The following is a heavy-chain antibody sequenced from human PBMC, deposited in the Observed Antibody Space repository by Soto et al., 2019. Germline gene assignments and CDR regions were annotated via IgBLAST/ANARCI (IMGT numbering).Heavy chain of an antibody. CDR1: GGSISSYY. CDR3: ARDISGDYYYYMDV. D-gene: IGHD2-15*01. Sequence: PSETLSLTCTVSGGSISSYYWSWFRQPPGKGLEWIGYIYYSGSTNYNPSLKSRVTISVDTSKNQFSLKLSSVTAADTAVYYCARDISGDYYYYMDVWGKGTTVT. J-gene: IGHJ6*03. V-gene: IGHV4-59*01. CDR2: IYYSGST.